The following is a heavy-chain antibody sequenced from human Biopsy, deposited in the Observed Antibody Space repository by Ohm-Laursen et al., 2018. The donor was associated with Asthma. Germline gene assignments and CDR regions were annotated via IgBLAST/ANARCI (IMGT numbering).Heavy chain of an antibody. Sequence: SLRLSCTASGFTFSSYGMNWVRQAPGKGLEWVAIISHDGTTEYYADSVKGRFTISRDNSKNTLYLQMNSLRAEDTAVYYCAKERYYDFWSGYPIWGQGTMVTVSS. V-gene: IGHV3-30*18. D-gene: IGHD3-3*01. CDR1: GFTFSSYG. CDR3: AKERYYDFWSGYPI. J-gene: IGHJ3*02. CDR2: ISHDGTTE.